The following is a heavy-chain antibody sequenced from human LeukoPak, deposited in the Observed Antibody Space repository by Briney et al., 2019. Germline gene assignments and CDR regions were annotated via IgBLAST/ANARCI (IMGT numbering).Heavy chain of an antibody. CDR1: GFRFNTYW. CDR2: INHSGST. V-gene: IGHV4-34*01. D-gene: IGHD6-13*01. J-gene: IGHJ4*02. Sequence: PGGSLRLSCAASGFRFNTYWMSWVRQPPGKGLEWIGEINHSGSTNYNPSLKSRVTISVDTSKNQFSLKLSSVTAADTAVYYCARLSTAAGVDYWGQGTLVTVSS. CDR3: ARLSTAAGVDY.